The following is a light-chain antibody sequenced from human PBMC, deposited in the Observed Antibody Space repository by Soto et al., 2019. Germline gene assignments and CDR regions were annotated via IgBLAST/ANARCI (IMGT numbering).Light chain of an antibody. CDR2: GAS. Sequence: EIVFTQSPGTLPLSRGETATRSCMVSQSVSSTYVAWYQQKSDQAPRLIIYGASSRATGIPDMFSGRGSGTDFTLTISRLEPEDFAVYYCHQYVSSWTFGQGTKVDIK. J-gene: IGKJ1*01. CDR3: HQYVSSWT. V-gene: IGKV3-20*01. CDR1: QSVSSTY.